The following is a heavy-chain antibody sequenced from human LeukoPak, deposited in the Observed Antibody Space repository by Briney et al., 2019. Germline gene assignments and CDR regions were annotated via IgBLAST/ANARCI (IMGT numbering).Heavy chain of an antibody. CDR1: GFTFTSSA. V-gene: IGHV1-58*02. CDR2: IVVGSGNT. J-gene: IGHJ4*02. CDR3: AADSRYSSGRYGVLTDY. D-gene: IGHD6-19*01. Sequence: ASVKVSCKASGFTFTSSAMQWVRQARGQRLEWIGWIVVGSGNTNYAQKFQERVTITRDMSTSTAYMELSSLRSEDTAVYYCAADSRYSSGRYGVLTDYWGQGTLVTVSS.